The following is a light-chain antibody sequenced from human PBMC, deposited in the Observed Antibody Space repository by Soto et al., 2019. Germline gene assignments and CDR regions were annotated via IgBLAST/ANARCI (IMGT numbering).Light chain of an antibody. CDR1: SSDVGRYNR. CDR2: EVR. V-gene: IGLV2-18*01. J-gene: IGLJ1*01. Sequence: QSALTQPPSVSGSPGQSVTISCTGTSSDVGRYNRVSWYQQPPGTAPKLLIYEVRNRPSGVPDRFSGSRSANTASLTISGLQAEDEADYYCSLYTTNSTFVFGAGTKVTAL. CDR3: SLYTTNSTFV.